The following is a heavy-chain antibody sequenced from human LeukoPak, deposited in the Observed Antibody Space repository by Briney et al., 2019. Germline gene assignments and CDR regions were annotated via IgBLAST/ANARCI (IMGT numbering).Heavy chain of an antibody. V-gene: IGHV3-11*03. D-gene: IGHD6-13*01. CDR2: ISSSSSYT. J-gene: IGHJ4*02. Sequence: PGGSLRLSCAASGFTFSDYYMSWIRQAPGKGLEWVSYISSSSSYTNYADSVKGRFTISRDNAKNSLYLQMNSLRAEDTAVYYCAKHGSWYNFDYWGQGTLVTVSS. CDR3: AKHGSWYNFDY. CDR1: GFTFSDYY.